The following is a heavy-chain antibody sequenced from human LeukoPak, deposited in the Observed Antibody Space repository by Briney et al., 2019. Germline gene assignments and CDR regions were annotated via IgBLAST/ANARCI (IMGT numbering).Heavy chain of an antibody. CDR3: ARARGGYGGNSVFDY. J-gene: IGHJ4*02. D-gene: IGHD4-23*01. CDR1: GYSISSGYY. Sequence: SETLSLTCTVSGYSISSGYYWGWIRQPPGKGLEWIGSIYHSGSTYYNPSLKSRVTISVDTSKNQFSLKLSSVTAVDTAVYYCARARGGYGGNSVFDYWGQGTLVTVSS. V-gene: IGHV4-38-2*02. CDR2: IYHSGST.